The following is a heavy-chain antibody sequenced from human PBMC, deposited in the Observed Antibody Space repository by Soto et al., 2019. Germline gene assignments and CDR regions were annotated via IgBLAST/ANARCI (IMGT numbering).Heavy chain of an antibody. Sequence: SETLSLTCTVSGGSVSSGSYYWSWIRQPPGKGLEWIGYIYYSGSTNYNPSLKSRVTISVDTSKNQFSLKLSSVTAADTAVYYCARCLAAAGTQKRGWFDPWGQGTLVTVSS. D-gene: IGHD6-13*01. V-gene: IGHV4-61*01. CDR2: IYYSGST. CDR1: GGSVSSGSYY. CDR3: ARCLAAAGTQKRGWFDP. J-gene: IGHJ5*02.